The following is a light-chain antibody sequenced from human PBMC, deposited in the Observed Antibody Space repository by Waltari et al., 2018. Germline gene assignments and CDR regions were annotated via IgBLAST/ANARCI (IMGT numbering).Light chain of an antibody. CDR1: ESLVYSDGDTY. CDR2: RVS. V-gene: IGKV2-30*01. CDR3: MQGTHWPLT. J-gene: IGKJ4*01. Sequence: DVVLTQSPLSLSVTLGQPATIPCRSSESLVYSDGDTYFYWFQQRPGQSPRRLIDRVSNRDSGVPDRFSGSGSGTEFTLKISRVEAEDVGLYYCMQGTHWPLTFGGGTKVEIK.